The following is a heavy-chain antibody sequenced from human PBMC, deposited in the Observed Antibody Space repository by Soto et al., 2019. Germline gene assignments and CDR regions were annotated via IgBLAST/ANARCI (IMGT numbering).Heavy chain of an antibody. CDR1: GYTFSRYG. CDR2: ISAYNGNT. V-gene: IGHV1-18*01. D-gene: IGHD2-21*01. J-gene: IGHJ5*02. CDR3: ARDQGFRVVINSNWFDP. Sequence: ASVKVSCKXSGYTFSRYGIMWVRQAPGQGLEWMGWISAYNGNTNSAEKLRGRLTMTTDASTTTAYMELRSLRSDDTAIYYCARDQGFRVVINSNWFDPWGQGTLVTVSS.